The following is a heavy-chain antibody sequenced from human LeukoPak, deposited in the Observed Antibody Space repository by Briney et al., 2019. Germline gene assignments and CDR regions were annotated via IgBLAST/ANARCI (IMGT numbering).Heavy chain of an antibody. CDR1: GFTFSSYW. CDR3: ARTKEMATISYFDS. J-gene: IGHJ4*02. CDR2: IKQDGSEK. D-gene: IGHD5-24*01. V-gene: IGHV3-7*01. Sequence: GGSLRLSCAASGFTFSSYWMSWVRQAPGKGLEWVANIKQDGSEKYYVDSVKGRFTISRDNAKNSLYLQMNSLRAEDTAVYYCARTKEMATISYFDSWGQGTLVTVSS.